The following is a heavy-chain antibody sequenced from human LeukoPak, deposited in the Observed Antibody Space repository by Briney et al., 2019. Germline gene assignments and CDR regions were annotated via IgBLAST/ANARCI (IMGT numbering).Heavy chain of an antibody. CDR3: ARMSTSSWYVCDF. Sequence: GGSLRLSCAASGFTFSSYWMTWVRQAPGKGLEWVANIKQDGSEKYYVDSVMGRFTISRDNAKNSLYLQMNSLRAEDTAVYYCARMSTSSWYVCDFWGQGTLVTVSS. D-gene: IGHD6-13*01. V-gene: IGHV3-7*01. J-gene: IGHJ4*02. CDR1: GFTFSSYW. CDR2: IKQDGSEK.